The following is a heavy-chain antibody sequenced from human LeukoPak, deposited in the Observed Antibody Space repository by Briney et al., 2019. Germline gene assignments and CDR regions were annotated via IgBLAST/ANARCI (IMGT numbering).Heavy chain of an antibody. CDR1: GFTFSSYA. CDR2: ISYDGSNK. D-gene: IGHD6-6*01. V-gene: IGHV3-30-3*01. Sequence: GGSLRLSCAASGFTFSSYAMSWVRQAPGKGLEWVAVISYDGSNKYYADSVKGRFTISRDNSKNTLYLQMNSLRAEDTAVYYCARDLYSSSSPFDYWGQGTLVTVSS. CDR3: ARDLYSSSSPFDY. J-gene: IGHJ4*02.